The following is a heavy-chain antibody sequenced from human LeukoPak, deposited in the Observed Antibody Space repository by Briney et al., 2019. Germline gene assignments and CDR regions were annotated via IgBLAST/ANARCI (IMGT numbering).Heavy chain of an antibody. J-gene: IGHJ3*02. Sequence: GASVKVSCKASGYTFTGYYMHWVRQAPGQGLEWMGWINPNSGGTNYAQKFQGRVTMTRDTSISTAYMELSRLRSDDTAVYYCASLGPPYYDILTGLSSDAFDIWGQGTMVTVPS. D-gene: IGHD3-9*01. CDR2: INPNSGGT. CDR3: ASLGPPYYDILTGLSSDAFDI. CDR1: GYTFTGYY. V-gene: IGHV1-2*02.